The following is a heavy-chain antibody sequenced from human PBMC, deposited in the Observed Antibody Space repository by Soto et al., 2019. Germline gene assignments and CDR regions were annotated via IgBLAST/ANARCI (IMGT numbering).Heavy chain of an antibody. Sequence: SVKVSCKASGGTFSSYTISWVRQAPGQGLEWMGRIIPILGIANYAQKFQGRVTITADKSTSTAYMELSSLRSEDTAVNYCARDSYYDILTGLTWGQGTLVTVSS. CDR2: IIPILGIA. J-gene: IGHJ4*02. V-gene: IGHV1-69*04. CDR1: GGTFSSYT. D-gene: IGHD3-9*01. CDR3: ARDSYYDILTGLT.